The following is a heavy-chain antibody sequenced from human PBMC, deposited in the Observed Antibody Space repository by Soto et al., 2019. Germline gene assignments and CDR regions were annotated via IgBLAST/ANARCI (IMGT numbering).Heavy chain of an antibody. CDR1: GGSFSGYY. CDR2: IYASGSP. Sequence: SSETLSLTCAVYGGSFSGYYWSWIRQPPGKGLEWIGYIYASGSPYYNPSLRSRVTISADTSKNQISLKLTSPTAADTAVYYCARGVGSSPPRYWGRGTLVTVS. D-gene: IGHD1-26*01. J-gene: IGHJ4*02. CDR3: ARGVGSSPPRY. V-gene: IGHV4-59*01.